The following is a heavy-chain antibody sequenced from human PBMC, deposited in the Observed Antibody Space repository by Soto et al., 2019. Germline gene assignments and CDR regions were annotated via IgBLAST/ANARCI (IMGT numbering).Heavy chain of an antibody. CDR2: ISSSSSYI. Sequence: GGSLRLSCAASGFTFSSYSMNWVRQAPGKGLEWVSSISSSSSYIYYADSVKGRFTISRDNAKNSLYLQMNSLRAEDTAVYYCARDFGPIAAAGTEAFDIWGQGTMVTVSS. J-gene: IGHJ3*02. CDR3: ARDFGPIAAAGTEAFDI. D-gene: IGHD6-13*01. CDR1: GFTFSSYS. V-gene: IGHV3-21*01.